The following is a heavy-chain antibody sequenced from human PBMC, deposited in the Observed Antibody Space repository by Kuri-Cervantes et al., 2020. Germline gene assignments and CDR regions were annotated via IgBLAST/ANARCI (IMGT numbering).Heavy chain of an antibody. CDR3: ARHSYGSGSYYPLGY. D-gene: IGHD3-10*01. CDR2: IITIFGTA. CDR1: GGTFSSYA. J-gene: IGHJ4*02. Sequence: SVKVSCEASGGTFSSYAISWVRQAPGQGLEWMGGIITIFGTANYAQKFQGRVTITTDESTSTAYMELSSLRSEDTAVYYCARHSYGSGSYYPLGYWGQGTLVTVSS. V-gene: IGHV1-69*05.